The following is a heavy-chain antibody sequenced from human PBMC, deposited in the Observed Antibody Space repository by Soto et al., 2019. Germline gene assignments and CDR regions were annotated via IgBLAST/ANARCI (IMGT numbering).Heavy chain of an antibody. D-gene: IGHD1-26*01. CDR1: GGTFSSYS. Sequence: QVQLVQSGAEVKKPGSSVKVSCKASGGTFSSYSINWVRQAPGQGLEWMGEIIPIFGTANYAQKFQGRVTITADESTSTAYMVLSSLRSEDPAVYYCAGAGGRHSGGIDYWGQGTLVTVPS. V-gene: IGHV1-69*01. CDR2: IIPIFGTA. CDR3: AGAGGRHSGGIDY. J-gene: IGHJ4*02.